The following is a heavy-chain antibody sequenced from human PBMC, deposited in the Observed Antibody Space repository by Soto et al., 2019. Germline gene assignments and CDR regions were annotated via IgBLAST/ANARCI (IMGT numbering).Heavy chain of an antibody. CDR2: MYYNGNT. Sequence: QLQESGPGLVKPSETLSLTCTVSGGSFTSTNYFWGWIRQPPGKGLEWIGYMYYNGNTFYSPSLKSRVTMSVDTPKRQFSLDLSSVTAADTAMYYCARLQIYDSRAAPTPIFHPWGLGAMVTVSS. J-gene: IGHJ1*01. CDR1: GGSFTSTNYF. V-gene: IGHV4-39*01. D-gene: IGHD3-22*01. CDR3: ARLQIYDSRAAPTPIFHP.